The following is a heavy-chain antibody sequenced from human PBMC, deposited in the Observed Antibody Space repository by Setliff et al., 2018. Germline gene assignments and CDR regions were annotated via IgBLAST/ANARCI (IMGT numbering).Heavy chain of an antibody. J-gene: IGHJ4*02. CDR2: INTRTGNP. CDR3: ATGSLVAAGTGH. Sequence: ASVTVSCKASGYTLTTYFMNWVRQAPGQGLEWMGYINTRTGNPMYAQGFTGRFVFSLDPSVSTAYLQISSLKAEDTALYYCATGSLVAAGTGHWGQGTLVTSPQ. D-gene: IGHD6-13*01. V-gene: IGHV7-4-1*02. CDR1: GYTLTTYF.